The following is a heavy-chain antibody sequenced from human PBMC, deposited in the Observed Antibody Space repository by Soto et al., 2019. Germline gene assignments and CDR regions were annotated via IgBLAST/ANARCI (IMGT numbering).Heavy chain of an antibody. Sequence: PGESLKISCKGSGYKFATYWIAWVRQMPGRGLEWMGIIYPGTSKTIYSPSFQGLVTISADTSLNTAYLQWDSLRASDTAIYYCARGFTGSAGRFDPWGQGTVVTVSS. CDR1: GYKFATYW. D-gene: IGHD2-8*02. V-gene: IGHV5-51*01. CDR3: ARGFTGSAGRFDP. CDR2: IYPGTSKT. J-gene: IGHJ5*02.